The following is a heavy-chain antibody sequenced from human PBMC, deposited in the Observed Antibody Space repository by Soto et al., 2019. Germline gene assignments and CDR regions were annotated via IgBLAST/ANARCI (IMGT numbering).Heavy chain of an antibody. D-gene: IGHD3-9*01. Sequence: GGALRHPCIASGCTPRSYSLHLVRQAPGKGLEWVAIISYDGSNKYYADSVKGRFTISRDNSKNTLYLQMNSLRAEDTAVYYCAKEGQYYDILTGYRSYYGMXVWGQGT. CDR3: AKEGQYYDILTGYRSYYGMXV. CDR2: ISYDGSNK. CDR1: GCTPRSYS. V-gene: IGHV3-30*18. J-gene: IGHJ6*02.